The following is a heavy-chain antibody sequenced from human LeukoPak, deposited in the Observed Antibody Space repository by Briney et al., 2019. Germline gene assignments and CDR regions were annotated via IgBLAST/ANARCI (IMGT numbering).Heavy chain of an antibody. J-gene: IGHJ4*02. D-gene: IGHD6-6*01. CDR3: ARDAANSIAARYDY. CDR2: VYSGDNT. V-gene: IGHV3-53*01. Sequence: EPGGSLRLSCAASGFAVSSNCMSWVRQAPGKGLEWVSVVYSGDNTYYAASVRGRFTISRDNSKNTLYLRMNSLRPEDTAVYFCARDAANSIAARYDYWGQGTLVTVSS. CDR1: GFAVSSNC.